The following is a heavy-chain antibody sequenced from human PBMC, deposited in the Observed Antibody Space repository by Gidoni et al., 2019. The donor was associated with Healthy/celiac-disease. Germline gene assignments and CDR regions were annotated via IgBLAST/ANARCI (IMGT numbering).Heavy chain of an antibody. D-gene: IGHD3-22*01. CDR3: ARGLYYYDLGFDY. V-gene: IGHV4-59*01. Sequence: QVQLQESGPGLVKPSETLSLTCHVSGGSISSYYWSWIRQPPGKGLEWIGYIYYSGSTNYNPSLKSRVTISVDTSKNQFSLKLSSVTAADTAVYYCARGLYYYDLGFDYWGQGTLVTVSS. CDR1: GGSISSYY. CDR2: IYYSGST. J-gene: IGHJ4*02.